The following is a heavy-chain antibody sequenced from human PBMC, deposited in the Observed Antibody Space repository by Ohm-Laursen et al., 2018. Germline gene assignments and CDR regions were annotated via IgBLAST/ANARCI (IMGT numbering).Heavy chain of an antibody. CDR1: GGSISSSNYY. CDR2: IYYSGNT. J-gene: IGHJ4*02. Sequence: PSDTLSLTCTVSGGSISSSNYYWGWIRQPPGKGLEWIGSIYYSGNTYYNPSLKSRVTISVNTSKNQFSLKLSSVTAADTAVYYCTRGSSGWHGKIDYWGQGTLVTVSS. V-gene: IGHV4-39*01. D-gene: IGHD6-19*01. CDR3: TRGSSGWHGKIDY.